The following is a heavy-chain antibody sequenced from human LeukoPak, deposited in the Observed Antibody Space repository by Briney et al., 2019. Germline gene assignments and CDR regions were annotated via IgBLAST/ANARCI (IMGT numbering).Heavy chain of an antibody. Sequence: PSETLSLTCTGSGGSISSYYRSWIRQPAGKGLDWIGRIYTSGSTNYNPSLKSRVTMSVDTSKNQFSLKLSSVTAADTAVYYCARDSPTPLDAFDIWGQGTMVTVSS. CDR1: GGSISSYY. CDR2: IYTSGST. CDR3: ARDSPTPLDAFDI. J-gene: IGHJ3*02. V-gene: IGHV4-4*07.